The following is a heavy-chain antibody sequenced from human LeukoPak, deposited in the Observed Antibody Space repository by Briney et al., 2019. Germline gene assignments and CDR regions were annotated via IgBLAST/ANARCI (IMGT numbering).Heavy chain of an antibody. V-gene: IGHV3-23*01. CDR3: ARDTGLRNTVFGHRGVYFDY. Sequence: GGSLRLSCAASGFTFSSYAMGWVRQAPGKGLEWVSAISDSGGSSGSTYYADSVQGRFTISRDNSKNTLYLQMNSLRAEDTAVYYCARDTGLRNTVFGHRGVYFDYWGQGTLVTVSS. CDR1: GFTFSSYA. CDR2: ISDSGGSSGST. J-gene: IGHJ4*02. D-gene: IGHD3-3*01.